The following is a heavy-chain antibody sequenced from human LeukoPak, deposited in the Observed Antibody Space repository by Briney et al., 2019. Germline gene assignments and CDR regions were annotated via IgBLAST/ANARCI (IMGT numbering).Heavy chain of an antibody. CDR3: ARDTEYCSSTSCKTAP. V-gene: IGHV3-21*01. Sequence: GGSLRLSCAASGFTFSSYSMNWVRQAPGKGLEWVSSISSSSGYIYYADSVKGRFTISRDNAKNSLYLQMNSLRAEDTAVYYCARDTEYCSSTSCKTAPWGQGTLVTVSS. D-gene: IGHD2-2*01. J-gene: IGHJ5*02. CDR1: GFTFSSYS. CDR2: ISSSSGYI.